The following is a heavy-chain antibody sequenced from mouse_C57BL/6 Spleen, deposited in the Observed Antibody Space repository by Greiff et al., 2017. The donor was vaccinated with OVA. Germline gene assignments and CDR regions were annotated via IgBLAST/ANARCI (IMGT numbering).Heavy chain of an antibody. J-gene: IGHJ3*01. Sequence: QVQLQQPGAELVKPGASVKLSCTASGYTFTSYCMHWVKQRPGQGLEWIGMIHPNCGSTNYNEKFKSKATLTVDKSSSTAYLQLSSLTSEDSAVYDCARPHYYGSSWFDYWGQGTLVTVSA. CDR3: ARPHYYGSSWFDY. D-gene: IGHD1-1*01. CDR2: IHPNCGST. CDR1: GYTFTSYC. V-gene: IGHV1-64*01.